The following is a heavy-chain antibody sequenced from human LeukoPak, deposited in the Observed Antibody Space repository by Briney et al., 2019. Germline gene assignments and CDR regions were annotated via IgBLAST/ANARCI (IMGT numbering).Heavy chain of an antibody. CDR2: ISGGGGST. D-gene: IGHD3-9*01. CDR3: AKAPYGDILTGYYYY. J-gene: IGHJ4*02. CDR1: GFTFSSYA. V-gene: IGHV3-23*01. Sequence: GGSQRLSCAASGFTFSSYAMTWVRQAPGKGLERVSGISGGGGSTYYADSVKGRFIISRDNSKNTLYLQMNSLRAEDTAEYYCAKAPYGDILTGYYYYWGQGTVVTVSS.